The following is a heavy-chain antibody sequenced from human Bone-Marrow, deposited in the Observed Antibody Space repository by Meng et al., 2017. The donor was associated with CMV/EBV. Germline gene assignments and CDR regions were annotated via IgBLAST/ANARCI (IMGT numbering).Heavy chain of an antibody. J-gene: IGHJ4*02. V-gene: IGHV4-31*03. CDR2: IYYSGST. CDR1: GGSISSGGYY. D-gene: IGHD3-3*01. Sequence: SETLSLTCTVSGGSISSGGYYWSWIRQHPGKGLEWIGYIYYSGSTYYNPSLKSRVTISVDTSKNQFSLKLSSVTAADTAVYYCARGDFWSGYYTGRLFDYWGQGTLVTVSS. CDR3: ARGDFWSGYYTGRLFDY.